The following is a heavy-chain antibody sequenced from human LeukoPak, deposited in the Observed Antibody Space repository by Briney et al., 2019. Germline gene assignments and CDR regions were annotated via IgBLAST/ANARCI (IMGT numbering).Heavy chain of an antibody. Sequence: GGSLRLSCAASGFTFSAYGMHWGRQGPGEGGGRGGFIRSKAYGATTENAASVRGRFTISRDDSKSIAYLQMNSLKAEDTAVYYCTGSFGELTFFDYWGLGTLVTVSS. V-gene: IGHV3-49*04. J-gene: IGHJ4*02. CDR2: IRSKAYGATT. CDR3: TGSFGELTFFDY. CDR1: GFTFSAYG. D-gene: IGHD3-10*01.